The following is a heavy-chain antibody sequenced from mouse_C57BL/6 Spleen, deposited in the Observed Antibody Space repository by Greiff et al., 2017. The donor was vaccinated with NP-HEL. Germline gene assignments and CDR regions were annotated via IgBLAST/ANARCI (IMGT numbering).Heavy chain of an antibody. D-gene: IGHD3-1*01. Sequence: VQLQQSGAELVKPGASVKLSCKASGYTFTSYWMHWVKQRPGRGLEWIGRIDPNSGGTKYNEKFKSKATLTVDKPSSTAYMQLSSLTSEDSAVYYCARSREQLENYFDYWGQGTTLTVSS. V-gene: IGHV1-72*01. CDR3: ARSREQLENYFDY. CDR1: GYTFTSYW. CDR2: IDPNSGGT. J-gene: IGHJ2*01.